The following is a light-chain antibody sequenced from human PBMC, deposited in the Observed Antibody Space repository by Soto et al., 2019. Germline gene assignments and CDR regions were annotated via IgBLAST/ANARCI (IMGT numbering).Light chain of an antibody. J-gene: IGLJ2*01. V-gene: IGLV2-14*01. CDR1: SSDVGGYNH. CDR2: DVS. Sequence: QSALTQPASVSGSPGQSITISCTGTSSDVGGYNHVSWYQQHPGKAPKLMIYDVSNRPSGASNRFSGSKSGNTASLTISGLQAEDEADYYCSSYTSSSTLVFGGGTKLTVL. CDR3: SSYTSSSTLV.